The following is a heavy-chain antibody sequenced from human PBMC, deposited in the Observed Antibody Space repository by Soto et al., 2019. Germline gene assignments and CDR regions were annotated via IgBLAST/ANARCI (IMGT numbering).Heavy chain of an antibody. CDR3: VRVAISRSSSY. V-gene: IGHV1-69*12. CDR1: GGTFNNYA. CDR2: IIPIFGTA. D-gene: IGHD6-6*01. J-gene: IGHJ4*02. Sequence: QVQLVQSGADVKKPGSSVKVSCKASGGTFNNYAISWVRQAPGQGLEWVGGIIPIFGTADYAQKFQGRVTIPADESTCTAHMELGSLRSEDTAVYYCVRVAISRSSSYWGQGTLVTVSS.